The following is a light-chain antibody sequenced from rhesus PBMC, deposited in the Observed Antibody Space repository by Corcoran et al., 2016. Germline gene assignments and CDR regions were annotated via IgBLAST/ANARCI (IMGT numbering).Light chain of an antibody. CDR2: GAS. J-gene: IGKJ2*01. Sequence: DIQLTQSPSALSASVGDRVTISCRASQSIYDNLAWYQQKRGKAPNLLIYGASGLQTGTPSRFSGSGSGTDFTLTINSLRPEDSATYFCQHYYDSPYTFGQGTKVEIK. V-gene: IGKV1S17*01. CDR1: QSIYDN. CDR3: QHYYDSPYT.